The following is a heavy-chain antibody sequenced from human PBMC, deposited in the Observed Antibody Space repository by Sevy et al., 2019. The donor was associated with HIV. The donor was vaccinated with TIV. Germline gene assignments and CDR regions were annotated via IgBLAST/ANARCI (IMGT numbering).Heavy chain of an antibody. V-gene: IGHV4-59*08. CDR1: GGSITSLY. CDR3: ADENAWGRGYS. CDR2: IYYNGHI. Sequence: SETLSLTCTVSGGSITSLYWNWIRQPPGKGLEWIANIYYNGHINYNPSPKSRVTLSLDTSKNQFSLRLSSVTAADTAMYYCADENAWGRGYSWGQGTLVTVSS. D-gene: IGHD1-26*01. J-gene: IGHJ4*02.